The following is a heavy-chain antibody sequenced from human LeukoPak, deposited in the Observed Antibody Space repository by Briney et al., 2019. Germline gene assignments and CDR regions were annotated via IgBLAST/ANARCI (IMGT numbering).Heavy chain of an antibody. D-gene: IGHD1-7*01. CDR3: ARGLTGTTVPYFDY. V-gene: IGHV4-30-2*01. CDR2: IYHSGST. J-gene: IGHJ4*02. CDR1: GGSISSGGYS. Sequence: SETLSLTCAVSGGSISSGGYSWSWIRQPPGKGLEWIGYIYHSGSTYYNPSLKSRVTISVDGSKNQFSLKLSSVTAADTAVYYCARGLTGTTVPYFDYWGQGTLVTVSS.